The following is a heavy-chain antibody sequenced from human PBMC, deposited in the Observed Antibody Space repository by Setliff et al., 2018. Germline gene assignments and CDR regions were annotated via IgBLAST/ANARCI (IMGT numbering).Heavy chain of an antibody. V-gene: IGHV4-59*08. CDR3: ARATSGWYSAYYYYMDV. CDR1: GGSISTYY. CDR2: IYYSGST. Sequence: SETLSLTCTVSGGSISTYYWSWIRQPPGKGLEFIGYIYYSGSTNYNPSLKSRVTISVDTSNNQFSLKLNSVTAADTALYYCARATSGWYSAYYYYMDVWGKGTTVTVSS. D-gene: IGHD6-19*01. J-gene: IGHJ6*03.